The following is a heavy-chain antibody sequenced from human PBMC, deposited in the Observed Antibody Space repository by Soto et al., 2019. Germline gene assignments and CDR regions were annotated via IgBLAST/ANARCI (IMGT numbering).Heavy chain of an antibody. Sequence: ASVKVSCKASGYTFTSYGISWVRQAPGQGLEWMGWISAYNGNTNYAQKLQGRVTMTTDTSTSTAYMELRSLRSDDTAVYYCARSSSTIPEGCFDPWGQGTLVTVSS. V-gene: IGHV1-18*01. CDR2: ISAYNGNT. CDR1: GYTFTSYG. J-gene: IGHJ5*02. CDR3: ARSSSTIPEGCFDP. D-gene: IGHD2-2*01.